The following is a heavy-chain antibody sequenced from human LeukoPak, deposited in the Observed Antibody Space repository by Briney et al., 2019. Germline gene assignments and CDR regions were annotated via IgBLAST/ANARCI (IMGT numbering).Heavy chain of an antibody. CDR3: ARHVGATGYYYYYYMDV. Sequence: GGSLRLSCAASGFTFSSSNMNWVRQAPGKGLEWVSYISSSNSTIYYADSVKGRFTISRDNSKNTLYLQMNSLRAEDTAVYYCARHVGATGYYYYYYMDVWGKGTTVTVSS. V-gene: IGHV3-48*01. CDR2: ISSSNSTI. D-gene: IGHD1-26*01. CDR1: GFTFSSSN. J-gene: IGHJ6*03.